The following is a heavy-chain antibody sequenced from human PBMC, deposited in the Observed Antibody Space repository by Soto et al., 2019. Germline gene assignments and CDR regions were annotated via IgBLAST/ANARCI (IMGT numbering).Heavy chain of an antibody. J-gene: IGHJ4*02. CDR2: ISYDGSNK. Sequence: PGGSLRLSCAASGFTFSSYGMHWVRQAPGKGLEWVAVISYDGSNKYYADSVKGRFTISRDNSKNTLYLQMNGLRAEDTAVYYCAKDKTVLRYFDWLDYFDYWGQGTLVTVSS. V-gene: IGHV3-30*18. D-gene: IGHD3-9*01. CDR3: AKDKTVLRYFDWLDYFDY. CDR1: GFTFSSYG.